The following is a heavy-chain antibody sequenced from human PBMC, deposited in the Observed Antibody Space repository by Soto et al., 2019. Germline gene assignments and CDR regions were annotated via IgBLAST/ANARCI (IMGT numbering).Heavy chain of an antibody. Sequence: PSETLSLTCTVSGDSVTSGDCYWSWIRKPPGKGLEWIGYIYDSGNTNYGPSLKSRVAISLHTSHNQFSLKLSPVTTADTAVYFCARIPVDTYRTYWFDPWGQGTQVTDS. D-gene: IGHD5-12*01. CDR2: IYDSGNT. J-gene: IGHJ5*01. CDR1: GDSVTSGDCY. CDR3: ARIPVDTYRTYWFDP. V-gene: IGHV4-61*08.